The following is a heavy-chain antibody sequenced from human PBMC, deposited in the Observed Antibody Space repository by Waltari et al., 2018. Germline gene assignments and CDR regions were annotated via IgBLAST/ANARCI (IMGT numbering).Heavy chain of an antibody. D-gene: IGHD6-19*01. CDR1: GGTFSSYA. Sequence: QVQLVQSGAEVKKPGSSVKVSCKASGGTFSSYAISWVRQAPGQGLGGMGGIIPIFGTANYAQKFQGRVTITADESTSTAYMELSSLRSEDTAVYYCGTTGVAGTDLSHWGQGTLVTVSS. CDR3: GTTGVAGTDLSH. V-gene: IGHV1-69*01. CDR2: IIPIFGTA. J-gene: IGHJ4*02.